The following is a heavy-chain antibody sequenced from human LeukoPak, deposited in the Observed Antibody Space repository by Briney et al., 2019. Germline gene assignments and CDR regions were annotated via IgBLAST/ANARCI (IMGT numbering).Heavy chain of an antibody. CDR3: ARGADSSGYYYPS. J-gene: IGHJ4*02. CDR1: GGSISSSSYY. Sequence: SETLSLTCTVSGGSISSSSYYWGWIRQPPGKGLEWIGSIYYSGSTYYNPSLKSRVTISVDTSKNQFSLKLSSVTAADTAVYYCARGADSSGYYYPSWGQGTLVTVSS. V-gene: IGHV4-39*07. CDR2: IYYSGST. D-gene: IGHD3-22*01.